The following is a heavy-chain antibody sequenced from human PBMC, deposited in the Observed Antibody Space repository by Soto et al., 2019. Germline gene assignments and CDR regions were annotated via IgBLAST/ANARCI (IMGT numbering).Heavy chain of an antibody. Sequence: PGGSLRLSCAASGFTFTSYDMHWVRQAPGKGLEWMALILHDGSAEYYADSVKGRFTISRDNSKNTLYLQMNSLRAEATAVYYCARSRDGGSFYFYYGMDGWGRGTTVTVAS. D-gene: IGHD2-2*01. CDR3: ARSRDGGSFYFYYGMDG. J-gene: IGHJ6*02. CDR1: GFTFTSYD. V-gene: IGHV3-30*03. CDR2: ILHDGSAE.